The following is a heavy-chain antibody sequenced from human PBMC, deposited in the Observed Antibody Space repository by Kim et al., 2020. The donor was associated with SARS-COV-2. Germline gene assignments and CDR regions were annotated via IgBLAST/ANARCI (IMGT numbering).Heavy chain of an antibody. CDR1: GFTFSSYA. CDR2: ISYDGSNK. Sequence: GGSLRLSCAASGFTFSSYAMHWVRQAPGKGLEWVAVISYDGSNKYYADSVKGRFTISRDNSKNTLYLQMNSLRAEDTAVYYCARDQEEHGSGSYYNYFDYWGQGTLVTVSS. V-gene: IGHV3-30*04. D-gene: IGHD3-10*01. J-gene: IGHJ4*02. CDR3: ARDQEEHGSGSYYNYFDY.